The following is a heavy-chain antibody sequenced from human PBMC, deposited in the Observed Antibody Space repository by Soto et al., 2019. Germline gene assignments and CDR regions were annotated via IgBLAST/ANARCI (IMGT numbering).Heavy chain of an antibody. CDR3: AHPRGYGVFDAVDI. D-gene: IGHD4-17*01. CDR2: ISSGGDSA. V-gene: IGHV3-23*01. J-gene: IGHJ3*02. Sequence: EVQLLESGGGLVQPGGSLRLSCAASGFIFSTYAMNWVRQAPGKGLEWVSAISSGGDSAFYAKYVRGRFTITTDNSINTKYLQRSSLRTEDAAVYYCAHPRGYGVFDAVDIWGQGTMVTVSS. CDR1: GFIFSTYA.